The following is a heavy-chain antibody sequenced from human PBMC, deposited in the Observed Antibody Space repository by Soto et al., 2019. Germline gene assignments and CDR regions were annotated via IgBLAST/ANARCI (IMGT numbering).Heavy chain of an antibody. CDR3: ARDQGYSSSHGVDY. CDR1: GGSISSGGYY. Sequence: QVQLQESGPGLVKPSQTLSLTCTVSGGSISSGGYYWSWIRQHPGKGLEWIGYIYYSGSTYYNPSLKSRVTISVAPSKHQFYLKLSSVTAADTAVYYCARDQGYSSSHGVDYWGQGTLVTVSS. CDR2: IYYSGST. J-gene: IGHJ4*02. V-gene: IGHV4-31*03. D-gene: IGHD6-13*01.